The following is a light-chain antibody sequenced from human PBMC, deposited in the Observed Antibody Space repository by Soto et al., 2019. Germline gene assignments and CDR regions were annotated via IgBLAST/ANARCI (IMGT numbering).Light chain of an antibody. CDR2: KAS. J-gene: IGKJ1*01. CDR3: QQYNSLWT. CDR1: QSISSW. Sequence: DIQMTQSPSTLSASVGDRVTITCRASQSISSWLAWYQQKPGKAPKLLIYKASSLESGVPSRSSGSGSGTEFTLTISSLQPDDVATYYCQQYNSLWTFGQGTKVEIK. V-gene: IGKV1-5*03.